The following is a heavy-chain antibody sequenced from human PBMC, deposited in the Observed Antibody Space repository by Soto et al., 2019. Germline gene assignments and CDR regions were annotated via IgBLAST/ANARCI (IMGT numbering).Heavy chain of an antibody. CDR2: IYHSGSI. CDR3: ARVPAP. V-gene: IGHV4-30-2*01. J-gene: IGHJ5*02. Sequence: QLQLQESGSGLVKPSQTLSLTCAVSGGSISSGGYSWSWIRQPPGKGLEWIGYIYHSGSIYYNPSLKRRVPIAVGRSANHFSLKLSSVTAADTAVYYCARVPAPWGQGTLVTVSS. CDR1: GGSISSGGYS.